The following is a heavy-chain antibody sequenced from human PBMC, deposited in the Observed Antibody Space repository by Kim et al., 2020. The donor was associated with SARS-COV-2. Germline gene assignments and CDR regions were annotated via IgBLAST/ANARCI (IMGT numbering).Heavy chain of an antibody. CDR1: GFTFSNAW. CDR3: TTQGFGELWGDY. CDR2: IKSKTDGGTT. Sequence: GWSLRLSCAASGFTFSNAWMSWVRQAPGKGLEWVGRIKSKTDGGTTDYAAPVKGRFTISRDDSKNTLYLQMNSLKTEDTAVYYCTTQGFGELWGDYWGQGTLVTVSS. D-gene: IGHD3-10*01. V-gene: IGHV3-15*01. J-gene: IGHJ4*02.